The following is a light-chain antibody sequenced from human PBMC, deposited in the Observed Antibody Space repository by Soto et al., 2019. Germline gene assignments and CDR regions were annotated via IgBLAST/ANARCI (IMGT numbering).Light chain of an antibody. Sequence: ENVLTQSPGTLSLSPGERATLSCRASQSISSSYLAWYQQKPGHPPRLLIYGASNRATGIPDRFSGSGSGTEFTLTISSLEPEDFAVYYWQQYSGSPPLTFGGGNKVEIK. J-gene: IGKJ4*01. CDR1: QSISSSY. CDR2: GAS. CDR3: QQYSGSPPLT. V-gene: IGKV3-20*01.